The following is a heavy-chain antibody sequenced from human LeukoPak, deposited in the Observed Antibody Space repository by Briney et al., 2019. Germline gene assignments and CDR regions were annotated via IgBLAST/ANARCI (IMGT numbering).Heavy chain of an antibody. D-gene: IGHD2-21*02. CDR1: GGSISSYY. V-gene: IGHV4-4*09. CDR2: IYTSGST. Sequence: SETLSLTCTVSGGSISSYYWSWIRQPPGKGLEWIGHIYTSGSTIYNPSLKSRVTISVDTSKNQFSRKLISVTAAHTAVYYCACLHGRGDCYAWYYYYMDVWGTGTTVT. CDR3: ACLHGRGDCYAWYYYYMDV. J-gene: IGHJ6*03.